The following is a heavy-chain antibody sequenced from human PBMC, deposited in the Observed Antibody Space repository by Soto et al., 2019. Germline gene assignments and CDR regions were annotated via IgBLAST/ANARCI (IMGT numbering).Heavy chain of an antibody. J-gene: IGHJ4*02. CDR2: INEDGSQK. CDR3: AGVGRYGWAFDH. V-gene: IGHV3-7*01. Sequence: QPWGSLRLSCAASEFSFRSYWMTWVRQAPGKGLEWVALINEDGSQKYYVGSVKGRFIISRDNAKDSVYMQMDSLRAGDTAVYFCAGVGRYGWAFDHWGQGTLDTVSS. D-gene: IGHD5-18*01. CDR1: EFSFRSYW.